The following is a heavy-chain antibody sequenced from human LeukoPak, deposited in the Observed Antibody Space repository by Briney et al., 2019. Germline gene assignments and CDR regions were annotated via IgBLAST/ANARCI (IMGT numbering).Heavy chain of an antibody. J-gene: IGHJ6*03. V-gene: IGHV3-33*01. CDR2: IWYDGSNK. Sequence: GGSLRLSCAASGFTFSSYGMHWVRQAPGKGLEWVAVIWYDGSNKYYADSVKGRFTISGDNSKNTLYLQMNSLRAEDTAVYYCARDKNYYYMDVWGKGTTVTVSS. CDR1: GFTFSSYG. CDR3: ARDKNYYYMDV.